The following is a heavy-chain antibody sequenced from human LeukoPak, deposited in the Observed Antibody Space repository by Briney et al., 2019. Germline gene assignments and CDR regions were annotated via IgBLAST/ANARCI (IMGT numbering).Heavy chain of an antibody. CDR3: ARDLVTVTKGFDI. CDR1: DDSFSSHY. CDR2: ISYIEST. D-gene: IGHD4-17*01. J-gene: IGHJ3*02. V-gene: IGHV4-59*11. Sequence: NPSETLSLTCAVSDDSFSSHYWTWFRQPPGKGLEWIGYISYIESTNYNPSLKSRVTISIDTSKNQFSLKLSSVTAADTAVYYCARDLVTVTKGFDIWGQGTMVSVSS.